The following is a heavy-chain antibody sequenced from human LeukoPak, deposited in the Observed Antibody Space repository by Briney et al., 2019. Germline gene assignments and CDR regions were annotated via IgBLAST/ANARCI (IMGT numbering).Heavy chain of an antibody. Sequence: ASVKVSCKASGYTFTSYGISWVRQAPGQGLEWMGWISAYNGNTNYAQKLQGRVTMTTDTSTSTAYMELRSLRSDDTAVYYCARGATYYYDSSGYHFDYWGQGTLVTVSS. D-gene: IGHD3-22*01. CDR1: GYTFTSYG. V-gene: IGHV1-18*01. CDR3: ARGATYYYDSSGYHFDY. J-gene: IGHJ4*02. CDR2: ISAYNGNT.